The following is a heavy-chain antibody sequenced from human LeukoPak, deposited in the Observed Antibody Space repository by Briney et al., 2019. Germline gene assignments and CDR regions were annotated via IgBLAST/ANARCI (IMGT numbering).Heavy chain of an antibody. V-gene: IGHV3-23*01. Sequence: GGSLRLSCAASGFTFSSYAMSWVRQAPGKGLEWVSLISGSGGSTYYADSVKGRFTISRDNAKNSLYLQMNSLRAEDTALYHCARTALTYSGYDWGAFDIWGQGTMVTVSS. CDR1: GFTFSSYA. CDR3: ARTALTYSGYDWGAFDI. J-gene: IGHJ3*02. D-gene: IGHD5-12*01. CDR2: ISGSGGST.